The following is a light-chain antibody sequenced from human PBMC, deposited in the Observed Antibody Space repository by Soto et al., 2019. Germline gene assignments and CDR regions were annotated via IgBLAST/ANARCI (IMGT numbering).Light chain of an antibody. J-gene: IGLJ2*01. Sequence: QSVLTQPPSVSAAPGQRVTISCSGSSSNIGNNYVSWYRQLPGTAPKLLIYDNNRRPSGISDRFSGSKSGTSATLDITGLQTGDEADYYCGTWDSSLNGVVFGGGTKLTV. CDR1: SSNIGNNY. V-gene: IGLV1-51*01. CDR2: DNN. CDR3: GTWDSSLNGVV.